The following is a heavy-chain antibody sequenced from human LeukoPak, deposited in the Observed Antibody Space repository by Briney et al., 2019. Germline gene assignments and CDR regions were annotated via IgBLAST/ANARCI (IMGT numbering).Heavy chain of an antibody. CDR3: AKDVSGTYGEDY. D-gene: IGHD1-26*01. Sequence: PGGSLRPSCAASGFTFDDYAMHWVRQAPGKGLEWVSGISWNSGSIGYADSVKGRFTISRDNSKNTLYLQINSLRAEDTAVYYCAKDVSGTYGEDYWGQGTLVTVSS. V-gene: IGHV3-9*01. CDR2: ISWNSGSI. J-gene: IGHJ4*02. CDR1: GFTFDDYA.